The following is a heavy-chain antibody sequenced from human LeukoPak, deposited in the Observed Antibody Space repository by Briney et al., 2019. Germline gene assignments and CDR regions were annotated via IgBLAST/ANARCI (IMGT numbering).Heavy chain of an antibody. CDR3: AKQPNYDFWSAYYPDYFDF. Sequence: QPGGSLRLSCAASGFTFSSHWMHWVRQAPGKGLVWVSRINGDGASTAYADSVRGRFTISRDNAKNTLYLQMNSLRAEDTALYYCAKQPNYDFWSAYYPDYFDFWGQGTLVTVSS. CDR1: GFTFSSHW. V-gene: IGHV3-74*01. CDR2: INGDGAST. J-gene: IGHJ4*02. D-gene: IGHD3-3*01.